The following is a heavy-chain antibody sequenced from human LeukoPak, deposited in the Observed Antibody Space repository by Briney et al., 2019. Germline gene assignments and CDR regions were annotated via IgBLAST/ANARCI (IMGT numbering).Heavy chain of an antibody. CDR2: IYSGGRT. CDR3: ARGSEGYYDSSAYED. CDR1: GFTVSSNY. D-gene: IGHD3-22*01. Sequence: PGGSLRLSCAASGFTVSSNYMSWVRQAPGKGLEWVSVIYSGGRTYYADSVKGRFTISRDNSKNTLYLQMNSLRVEDTAVYYCARGSEGYYDSSAYEDWGQGTLVTVSS. J-gene: IGHJ4*02. V-gene: IGHV3-53*01.